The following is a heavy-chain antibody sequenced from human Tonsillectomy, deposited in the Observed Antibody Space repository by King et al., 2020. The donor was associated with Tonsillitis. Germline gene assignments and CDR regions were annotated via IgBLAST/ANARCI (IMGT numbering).Heavy chain of an antibody. CDR2: ISYDGSNK. CDR3: AGGSGDLRAPFDY. V-gene: IGHV3-30*04. D-gene: IGHD4-17*01. Sequence: VQLVESGGGVVQPGRSLRLSCAASGFTFSSYAMHWVRQAPGKGLEWVAVISYDGSNKYYADSVKGRFTISRDNSKNTLYLQMNSLRAEDTAVYYCAGGSGDLRAPFDYWGQGTLVTVSS. J-gene: IGHJ4*02. CDR1: GFTFSSYA.